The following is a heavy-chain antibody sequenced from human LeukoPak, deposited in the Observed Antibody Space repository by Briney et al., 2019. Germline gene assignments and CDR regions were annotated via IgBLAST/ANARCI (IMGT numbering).Heavy chain of an antibody. CDR3: ARAKRGYSYGFYDYYYYYMDV. J-gene: IGHJ6*03. CDR2: FDPEDGET. D-gene: IGHD5-18*01. Sequence: EASVKVSCKVSGYTLTELSMHWVRQAPGKGLEWMGGFDPEDGETIYAQKFQGRVTMTEDTSTDTAYMELSSLRSEDTAVYYCARAKRGYSYGFYDYYYYYMDVWGKGTTVTVSS. V-gene: IGHV1-24*01. CDR1: GYTLTELS.